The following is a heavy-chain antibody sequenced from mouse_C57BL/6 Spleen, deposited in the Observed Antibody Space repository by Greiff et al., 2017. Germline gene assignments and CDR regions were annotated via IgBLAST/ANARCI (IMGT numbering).Heavy chain of an antibody. J-gene: IGHJ3*01. CDR1: GYTFTSYW. CDR3: ARRGDYYGSSSFAY. V-gene: IGHV1-61*01. CDR2: IYPSDSET. Sequence: QVQLQQSGAELVRPGSSVKLSCKASGYTFTSYWMDWVKQRPGQGLEWIGNIYPSDSETHYNQKFKDKATLTVDKSSSTAYMQLSSLTSEDSAVYYCARRGDYYGSSSFAYWGQGTLVTVSA. D-gene: IGHD1-1*01.